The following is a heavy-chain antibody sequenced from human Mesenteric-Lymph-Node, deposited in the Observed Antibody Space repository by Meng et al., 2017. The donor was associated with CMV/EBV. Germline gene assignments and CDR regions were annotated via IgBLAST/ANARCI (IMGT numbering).Heavy chain of an antibody. Sequence: GESLKISCAASGFTFDNYAMQWVRQAPGKGLEWVTIISYDGSNKYYADSVKGRFTISRDNSKNTLYLQMNSLRAEDTAVYYCAMDMEDIVVVPAAYGDAFDIWGQGTMVTVSS. CDR1: GFTFDNYA. CDR3: AMDMEDIVVVPAAYGDAFDI. J-gene: IGHJ3*02. V-gene: IGHV3-30*04. CDR2: ISYDGSNK. D-gene: IGHD2-2*01.